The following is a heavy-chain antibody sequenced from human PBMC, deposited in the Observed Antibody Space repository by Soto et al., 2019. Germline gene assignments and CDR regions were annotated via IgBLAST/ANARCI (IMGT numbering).Heavy chain of an antibody. CDR2: INIDGSTT. CDR3: ARGRLYYYDSSDY. CDR1: GFTFATYW. J-gene: IGHJ4*02. Sequence: EVQLVESGGGLVQPGGSRRLSCTASGFTFATYWIHWVRQAPGKGLMWVSRINIDGSTTNYADSVKGRFTISRDNAKNTVYLQMNSLTAEDTAMYYCARGRLYYYDSSDYWGQGTLVTVSS. V-gene: IGHV3-74*01. D-gene: IGHD3-22*01.